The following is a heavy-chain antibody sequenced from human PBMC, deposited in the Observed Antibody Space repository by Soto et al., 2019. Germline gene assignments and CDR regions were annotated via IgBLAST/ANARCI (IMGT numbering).Heavy chain of an antibody. Sequence: HGESLKISCKGSGYSFTSYWISWVRQMPGKGLEWMGRIDPSDSYTNYSPSFQGHVTISADKSISTAYLQWSSLKASDTAMYYCARRSSSWKNYYGMDVWGQGPRSPSP. V-gene: IGHV5-10-1*01. D-gene: IGHD6-13*01. CDR3: ARRSSSWKNYYGMDV. J-gene: IGHJ6*02. CDR2: IDPSDSYT. CDR1: GYSFTSYW.